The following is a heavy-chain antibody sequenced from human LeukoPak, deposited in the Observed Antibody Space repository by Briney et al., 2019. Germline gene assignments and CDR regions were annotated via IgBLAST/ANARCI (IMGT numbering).Heavy chain of an antibody. CDR1: GGSISSGGYY. D-gene: IGHD6-13*01. J-gene: IGHJ4*02. CDR3: ARDVVAAAGTWDY. V-gene: IGHV4-61*02. CDR2: IYTSGST. Sequence: SETLSLTCTVSGGSISSGGYYWSWIRQPAGKGLEWIGRIYTSGSTNYNPSPKSRVTMSVDTSKNQFSLKLSSVTAADTAVYYCARDVVAAAGTWDYWGQGTLVTVSS.